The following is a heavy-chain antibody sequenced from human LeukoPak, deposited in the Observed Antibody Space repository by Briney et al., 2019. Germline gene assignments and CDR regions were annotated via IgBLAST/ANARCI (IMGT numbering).Heavy chain of an antibody. CDR1: GFTFSSYG. Sequence: GGSLRLSCAASGFTFSSYGMHWVRQAPGKGLEWVAVISYDGSNKYYADSVKGRFTTSRDNSKNTLYLQMNSLRAEDTAVYYCAKDGGIYGSGSYYPDYWGQGTLVTVSS. CDR3: AKDGGIYGSGSYYPDY. D-gene: IGHD3-10*01. J-gene: IGHJ4*02. CDR2: ISYDGSNK. V-gene: IGHV3-30*18.